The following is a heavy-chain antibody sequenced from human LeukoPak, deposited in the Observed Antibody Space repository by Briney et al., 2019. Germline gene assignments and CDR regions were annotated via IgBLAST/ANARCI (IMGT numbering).Heavy chain of an antibody. CDR1: GYTFTSYA. V-gene: IGHV1-2*02. CDR2: INPNSGGT. D-gene: IGHD1-26*01. Sequence: GASVKVSCKASGYTFTSYAMNWVRQAPGQGLEWMGWINPNSGGTNYAQKFQGRVTMTRDTSISTAYMELSRLRSDDTAVYYCARGRSVGATHDYWGQGTLVTVSS. J-gene: IGHJ4*02. CDR3: ARGRSVGATHDY.